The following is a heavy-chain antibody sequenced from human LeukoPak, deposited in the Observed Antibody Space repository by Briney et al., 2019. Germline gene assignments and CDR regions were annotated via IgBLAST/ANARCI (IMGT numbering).Heavy chain of an antibody. CDR3: ARIHRYCSGGACYVLDN. D-gene: IGHD2-15*01. CDR1: GGSVSGYY. J-gene: IGHJ4*02. CDR2: VYYSGST. V-gene: IGHV4-59*02. Sequence: SETLSLTCVVSGGSVSGYYWGWIRQPPGRGLEWIGYVYYSGSTNYNPSFKSRITISVDTSRDQFSLQLSSVTAADTAVYYCARIHRYCSGGACYVLDNWGQGTLVTVSS.